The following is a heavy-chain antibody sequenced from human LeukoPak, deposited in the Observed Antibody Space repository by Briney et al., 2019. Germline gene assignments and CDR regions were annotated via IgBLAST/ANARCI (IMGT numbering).Heavy chain of an antibody. J-gene: IGHJ4*02. V-gene: IGHV1-18*03. CDR2: ISAYNGNT. CDR1: GYTFTSDG. D-gene: IGHD2-2*01. Sequence: ASVKGSCKASGYTFTSDGISGVRQARGQGLEWIGWISAYNGNTNYEQKLQASVTLTPDTPTTTAEVAPRSLSSDDLGVYSCARTGAYRCSSTRCLYYFDYWGQGTLVTVSS. CDR3: ARTGAYRCSSTRCLYYFDY.